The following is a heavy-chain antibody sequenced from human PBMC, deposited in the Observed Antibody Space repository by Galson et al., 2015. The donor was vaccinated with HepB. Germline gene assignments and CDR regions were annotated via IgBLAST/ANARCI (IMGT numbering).Heavy chain of an antibody. Sequence: SLRLSCAASGFTFSSYAMHWVRQAPGKGLEWVAVISYDGSNKYYADSVKGRLTISRDNSKNTLYLQMNSLRAEDTAVYYCAREGGYGDSVFDYWGQGTLVTVSS. CDR1: GFTFSSYA. V-gene: IGHV3-30-3*01. CDR3: AREGGYGDSVFDY. CDR2: ISYDGSNK. D-gene: IGHD4-17*01. J-gene: IGHJ4*02.